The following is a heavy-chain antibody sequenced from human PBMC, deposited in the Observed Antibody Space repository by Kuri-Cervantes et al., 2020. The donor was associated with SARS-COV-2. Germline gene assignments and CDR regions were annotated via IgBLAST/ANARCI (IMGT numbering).Heavy chain of an antibody. CDR2: IWYDGSNK. CDR3: ARDPLSQITGDINYFDQ. V-gene: IGHV3-33*01. CDR1: GFTFSSYG. D-gene: IGHD1-20*01. J-gene: IGHJ4*02. Sequence: GGSLRLSCAASGFTFSSYGMHWVRQAPGKGLEWVAVIWYDGSNKYYADSVKGRFTISRDNSKNTLYLQMNSLRAEDTAVYYCARDPLSQITGDINYFDQWGQGTLVTVSS.